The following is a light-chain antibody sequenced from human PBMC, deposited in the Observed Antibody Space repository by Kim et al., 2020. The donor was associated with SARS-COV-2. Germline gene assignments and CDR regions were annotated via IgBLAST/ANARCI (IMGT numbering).Light chain of an antibody. Sequence: DIQMTQFPSTLSASVGDRVTITCRASQSMSGWLAWYQLKPGKAPILLIYKASTLASGVSSRFSGSGSGTEFTLSISSLQPDDVATYYCKHYDSYPLTFGGGTKVEI. J-gene: IGKJ4*01. CDR1: QSMSGW. CDR3: KHYDSYPLT. V-gene: IGKV1-5*03. CDR2: KAS.